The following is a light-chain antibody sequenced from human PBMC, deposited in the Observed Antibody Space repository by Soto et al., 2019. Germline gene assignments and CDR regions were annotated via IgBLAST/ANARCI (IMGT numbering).Light chain of an antibody. J-gene: IGKJ4*01. Sequence: EIVMTQSPATLSVSPGERATLSCRASQSVRINLAWYQQKPGQASRLLIYGASSRATGIPARFSGSGSGTDFTLTISSLQSEDFAVYYCQQYNNWPPDLTFGGGTKVEIK. CDR2: GAS. CDR3: QQYNNWPPDLT. CDR1: QSVRIN. V-gene: IGKV3-15*01.